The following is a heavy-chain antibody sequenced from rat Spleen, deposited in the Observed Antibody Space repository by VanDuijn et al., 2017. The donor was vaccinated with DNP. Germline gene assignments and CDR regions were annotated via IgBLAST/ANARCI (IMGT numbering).Heavy chain of an antibody. CDR2: IWSGGST. CDR3: TRDYYTSSFVY. V-gene: IGHV2-1*01. Sequence: QVQLKESGPGLVQPSQTLSLTCTVSGFSLISSSVHWVRQPPGKGLEWVGAIWSGGSTDYNSGLKSRLSISMDTSKSQVFLRMNSLQTEDTAIYFCTRDYYTSSFVYWGQGTLVTVSS. J-gene: IGHJ3*01. CDR1: GFSLISSS. D-gene: IGHD1-2*01.